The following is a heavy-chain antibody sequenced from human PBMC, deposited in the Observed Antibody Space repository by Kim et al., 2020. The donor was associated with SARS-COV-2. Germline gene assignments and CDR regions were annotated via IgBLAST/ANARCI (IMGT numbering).Heavy chain of an antibody. CDR1: GYTFTSYY. Sequence: ASVKVSCKASGYTFTSYYMHWVRQAPGQGLEWMGIINPSGGSTSYAQKFQGRVTMTRDTSTSTVYMELSSLRSEDTAVYYCARDLYYDFWSGYYMFGDRDWFDPWGQGTLVTVSS. D-gene: IGHD3-3*01. V-gene: IGHV1-46*01. CDR2: INPSGGST. J-gene: IGHJ5*02. CDR3: ARDLYYDFWSGYYMFGDRDWFDP.